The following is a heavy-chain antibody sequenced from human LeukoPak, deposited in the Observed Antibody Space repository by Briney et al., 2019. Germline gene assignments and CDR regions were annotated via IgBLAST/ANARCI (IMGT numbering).Heavy chain of an antibody. Sequence: GGSLRLSCASSGFTLVDYAKSWFRQAPGGGLEGVGLIRCKAYGGTTEYAASVKGRFTISRDDSKSIANLEMNSLKTEDTAVYYCTRTNGYSIGWFPVFWGQGTLVTVSS. V-gene: IGHV3-49*03. CDR1: GFTLVDYA. J-gene: IGHJ4*02. CDR2: IRCKAYGGTT. CDR3: TRTNGYSIGWFPVF. D-gene: IGHD6-19*01.